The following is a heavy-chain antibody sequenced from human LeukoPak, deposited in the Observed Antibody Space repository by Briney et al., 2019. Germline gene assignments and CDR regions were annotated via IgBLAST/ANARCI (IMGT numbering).Heavy chain of an antibody. CDR2: ISDSGNT. CDR3: ARDASIGLDV. Sequence: GGSLRLSCAASGFRFGGSTISWVRQAPGKGLQWVSSISDSGNTYYAESLKGRITVSRDNAKNSLFLQMNSLRADDTAVHYCARDASIGLDVWGHGTTVTVSS. CDR1: GFRFGGST. V-gene: IGHV3-21*01. D-gene: IGHD3-9*01. J-gene: IGHJ6*02.